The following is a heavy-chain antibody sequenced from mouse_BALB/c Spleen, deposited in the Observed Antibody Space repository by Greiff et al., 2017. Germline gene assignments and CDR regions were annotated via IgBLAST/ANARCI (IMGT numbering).Heavy chain of an antibody. CDR2: IWSGGST. D-gene: IGHD1-1*02. Sequence: VQLQQSGPGLVQPSQSLSITCTVSGFSLTSYGVHWVRQSPGKGLEWLGVIWSGGSTDYNAAFISRLSISKDNSKSQVFFKMNSLQANDTAIYYCARKEGYGGDWFAYWGQGTLVTVSA. CDR1: GFSLTSYG. J-gene: IGHJ3*01. V-gene: IGHV2-2*02. CDR3: ARKEGYGGDWFAY.